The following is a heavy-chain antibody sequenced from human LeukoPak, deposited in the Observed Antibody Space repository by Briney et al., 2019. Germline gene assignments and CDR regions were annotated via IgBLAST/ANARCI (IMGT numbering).Heavy chain of an antibody. CDR1: GGSFSGYY. J-gene: IGHJ5*02. V-gene: IGHV4-34*01. CDR3: ARIDGFEELRGNWFET. CDR2: IDHSGST. Sequence: PSETLSLTCAVYGGSFSGYYWSSLRQPPGKGLEWIGEIDHSGSTNYNPSLKSRVTISVDTSKNQFSLKLSSVTAADTAVYYCARIDGFEELRGNWFETWGQGTLVTVSS. D-gene: IGHD3-10*01.